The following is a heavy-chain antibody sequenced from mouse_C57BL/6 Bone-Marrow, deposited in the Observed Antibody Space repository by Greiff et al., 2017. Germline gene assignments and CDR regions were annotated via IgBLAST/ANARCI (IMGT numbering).Heavy chain of an antibody. Sequence: LQQSGAELVRPGASVKMSCKASGYTFTSYNMHWVKQTPRQGLEWIGAIYPGNGDTSYNQKFKGKATLTVDKSSSTAYMQLSSLTSEDSAVYFCARWRGNYLYYAMDYWGQGTSVTVSS. J-gene: IGHJ4*01. D-gene: IGHD2-1*01. CDR1: GYTFTSYN. CDR2: IYPGNGDT. CDR3: ARWRGNYLYYAMDY. V-gene: IGHV1-12*01.